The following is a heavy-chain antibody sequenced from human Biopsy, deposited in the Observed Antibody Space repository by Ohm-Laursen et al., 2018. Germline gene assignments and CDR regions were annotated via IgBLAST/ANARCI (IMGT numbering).Heavy chain of an antibody. D-gene: IGHD1-26*01. J-gene: IGHJ4*02. CDR2: IYSDDTT. CDR1: GGPFCISSHY. Sequence: SDTLSLTCPVSGGPFCISSHYWIWIRQPPGKGLEWIGSIYSDDTTHYNASLQGRITISVDQPKNQFSLRLTSVTAADTAVYYCAKRDLSGTSPVWGQGTVVTVSS. V-gene: IGHV4-39*01. CDR3: AKRDLSGTSPV.